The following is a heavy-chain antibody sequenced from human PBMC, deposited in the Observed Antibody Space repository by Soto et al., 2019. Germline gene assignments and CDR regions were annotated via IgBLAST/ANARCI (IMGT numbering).Heavy chain of an antibody. CDR2: IRDKANNDAT. CDR1: GFSLSGYA. CDR3: TRPPSGSDGDDSDY. V-gene: IGHV3-73*01. Sequence: LRLSFSGSGFSLSGYAIHWVRQASWQGLEWLGRIRDKANNDATAYAAPVKGRFTISRDESRNVVFLQMNSLKTEDTAIYYCTRPPSGSDGDDSDYWGQGTQVT. D-gene: IGHD1-26*01. J-gene: IGHJ4*02.